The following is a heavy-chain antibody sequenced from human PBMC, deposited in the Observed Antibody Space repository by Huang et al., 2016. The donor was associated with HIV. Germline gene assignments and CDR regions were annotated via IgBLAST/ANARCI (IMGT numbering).Heavy chain of an antibody. Sequence: QMRFQESGPGLVKPPGTMCLTCNVPGGSIKTGRYYWGGIRQPPGKGMEVGGSLYGTGKMHDDPSLKGRLTMSADTSKNQFSLNLSSVTAADTAIYYCARNHDFWRGRMFAISYFDVWGRGTLVTVAS. CDR2: LYGTGKM. J-gene: IGHJ2*01. D-gene: IGHD3-3*01. CDR3: ARNHDFWRGRMFAISYFDV. V-gene: IGHV4-39*01. CDR1: GGSIKTGRYY.